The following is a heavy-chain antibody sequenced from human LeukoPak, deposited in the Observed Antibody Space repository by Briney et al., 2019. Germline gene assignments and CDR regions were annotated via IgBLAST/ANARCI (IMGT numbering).Heavy chain of an antibody. CDR2: IYTSGST. Sequence: PSETLSLTCTVSGGSISSGSYYWSWIRQPAGKGLEWIGRIYTSGSTNYNPSLKSRVTISVDTSKNQFSPKLSSVTAADTAVYYCARGKYYYGSGSYYYYYYYMDVWGKGTTVTVSS. CDR3: ARGKYYYGSGSYYYYYYYMDV. CDR1: GGSISSGSYY. D-gene: IGHD3-10*01. J-gene: IGHJ6*03. V-gene: IGHV4-61*02.